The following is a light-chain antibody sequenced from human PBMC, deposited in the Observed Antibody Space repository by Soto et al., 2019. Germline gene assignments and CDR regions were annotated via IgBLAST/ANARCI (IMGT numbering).Light chain of an antibody. CDR2: GAS. V-gene: IGKV3-20*01. Sequence: EIVLTQSPGTLSLSPGERATLSCRASQSVSNNYLAWYQQKPGQAPRLLIYGASNRATGIPDRFSGSGSGTDFTLTISRLEPADFAVYYCHQYGSSGTFGQRTKGDIK. J-gene: IGKJ1*01. CDR1: QSVSNNY. CDR3: HQYGSSGT.